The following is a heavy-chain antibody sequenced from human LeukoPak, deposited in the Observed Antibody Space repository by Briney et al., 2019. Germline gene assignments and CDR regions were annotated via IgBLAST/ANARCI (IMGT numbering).Heavy chain of an antibody. CDR1: GGSISSYY. J-gene: IGHJ4*02. V-gene: IGHV4-59*01. Sequence: SETLSLTCTVSGGSISSYYWSWIRRPPGKGLEWIGYIYYSGSTNYNPSLKSRVTISVDTSKNQFSLKLSSVTAADTAVYYCASDYGDYVYSYWGQGTLVTVSS. D-gene: IGHD4-17*01. CDR2: IYYSGST. CDR3: ASDYGDYVYSY.